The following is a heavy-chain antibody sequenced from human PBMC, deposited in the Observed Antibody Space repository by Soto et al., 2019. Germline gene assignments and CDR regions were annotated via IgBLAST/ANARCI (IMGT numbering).Heavy chain of an antibody. CDR1: GGSFSGYY. Sequence: SQTLSLTCAVYGGSFSGYYWSWIRQPPGKGLEWIGEINHSGSTNYNPSLKSRVTISVDTSKNQFSLKLSSVTAADTAVYYCARGYTIFGVVSYMDVWGKGTTVTVSS. V-gene: IGHV4-34*01. J-gene: IGHJ6*03. D-gene: IGHD3-3*01. CDR2: INHSGST. CDR3: ARGYTIFGVVSYMDV.